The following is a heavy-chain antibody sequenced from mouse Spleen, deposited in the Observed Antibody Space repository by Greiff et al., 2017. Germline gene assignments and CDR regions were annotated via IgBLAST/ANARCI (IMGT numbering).Heavy chain of an antibody. V-gene: IGHV1-63*01. CDR3: ARSGYYDGSFRYYFDY. J-gene: IGHJ2*01. CDR2: IYPGGGYT. D-gene: IGHD1-1*01. CDR1: GYTFTNYW. Sequence: QVQLQQSGAELVRPGTSVKMSCKASGYTFTNYWIGWAKQRPGHGLEWIGDIYPGGGYTNYNEKFKGKATLTADKSSSTAYMQFSSLTSEDSAIYYCARSGYYDGSFRYYFDYWGQGTTLTVSS.